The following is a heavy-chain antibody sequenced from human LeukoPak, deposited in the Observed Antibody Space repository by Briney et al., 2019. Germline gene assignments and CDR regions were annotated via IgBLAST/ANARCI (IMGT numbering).Heavy chain of an antibody. CDR3: ARENWYSDY. V-gene: IGHV1-2*02. CDR2: VNPDSGGT. J-gene: IGHJ4*02. D-gene: IGHD1-1*01. CDR1: GYTFTHYR. Sequence: ASVKVSCKASGYTFTHYRLHWVRQAHGQGLERMGWVNPDSGGTNYQQNFQGRVTMTRDTSISTVYMELSRLRSDDTAVYYCARENWYSDYWGQGTLVTVSS.